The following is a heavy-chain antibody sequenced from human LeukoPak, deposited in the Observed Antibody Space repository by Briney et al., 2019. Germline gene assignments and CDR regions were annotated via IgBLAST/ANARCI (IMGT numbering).Heavy chain of an antibody. D-gene: IGHD3-10*01. J-gene: IGHJ5*02. V-gene: IGHV3-30*02. Sequence: GGCLRLSCAASGFTFSYYGMHWVRQAPGKGLEWVAFIRYDGNDKYYADSVKGRFTISRDTSRNTLYLQMNSLRLEDTAVYYCAKDLMRDRWFGESWGQGTLVTVSS. CDR1: GFTFSYYG. CDR3: AKDLMRDRWFGES. CDR2: IRYDGNDK.